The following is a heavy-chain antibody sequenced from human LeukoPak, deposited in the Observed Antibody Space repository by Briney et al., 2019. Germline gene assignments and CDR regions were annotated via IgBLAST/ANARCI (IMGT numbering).Heavy chain of an antibody. Sequence: PGGSLRLSCTASGFSFSDHYMTWMRQAPGKGLEWISYITSSGRSTDYADSVKGRFIISRDSAMNSLFLQMSSLRVDDTAVYYCTRDPDYGDPDWGQGTLVTFST. CDR2: ITSSGRST. J-gene: IGHJ4*02. CDR3: TRDPDYGDPD. CDR1: GFSFSDHY. V-gene: IGHV3-11*01. D-gene: IGHD2-21*01.